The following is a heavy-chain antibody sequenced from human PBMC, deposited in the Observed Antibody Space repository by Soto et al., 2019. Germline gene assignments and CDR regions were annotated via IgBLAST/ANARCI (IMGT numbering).Heavy chain of an antibody. CDR1: GGSISGFY. D-gene: IGHD2-2*01. Sequence: PSETLSLTCTVSGGSISGFYWSWMRQPAGKGLEWIGRIHSDGSTNYNPSLKSRVTMSVDTSQNQFSLKLSSVTAADTAVYYCARVQLSNISYRWFDPWGQGTLVTVSS. V-gene: IGHV4-4*07. CDR3: ARVQLSNISYRWFDP. J-gene: IGHJ5*02. CDR2: IHSDGST.